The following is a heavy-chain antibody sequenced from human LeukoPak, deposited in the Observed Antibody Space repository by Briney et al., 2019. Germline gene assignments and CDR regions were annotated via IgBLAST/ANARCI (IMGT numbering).Heavy chain of an antibody. CDR3: STAKFDN. CDR1: GLALSDYS. Sequence: GGSLRVSCAASGLALSDYSMNWVRQTPGKGLEWLSYISSSSTNIYYADSVKGRFTSSRDNAKNSLYLQMNSLRAEDTAVYYCSTAKFDNWGQGTLVTVSS. V-gene: IGHV3-48*01. J-gene: IGHJ4*02. CDR2: ISSSSTNI.